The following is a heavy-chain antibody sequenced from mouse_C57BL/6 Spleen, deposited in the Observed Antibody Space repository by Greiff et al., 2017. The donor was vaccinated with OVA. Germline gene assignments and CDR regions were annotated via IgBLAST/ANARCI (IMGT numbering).Heavy chain of an antibody. V-gene: IGHV1-26*01. CDR2: INPNNGGT. D-gene: IGHD3-2*02. Sequence: VQLQQSGPELVKPGASVKISCKASGYTFTDYYMNWVKQSHGKSLEWIGDINPNNGGTSYNQKFKGKATLTVDKSSSTAYMELRSLTSEDSAVYYCARPSGYYFDYWGQGTTLTVSS. J-gene: IGHJ2*01. CDR3: ARPSGYYFDY. CDR1: GYTFTDYY.